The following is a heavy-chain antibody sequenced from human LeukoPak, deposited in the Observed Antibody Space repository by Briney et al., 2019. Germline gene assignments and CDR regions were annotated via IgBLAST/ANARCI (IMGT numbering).Heavy chain of an antibody. D-gene: IGHD1-1*01. V-gene: IGHV3-23*01. CDR2: IGAFGDST. J-gene: IGHJ4*02. Sequence: GGPLRLSCAASGFNFRSYVMTWVRQAPGKGLEWVSAIGAFGDSTYYADSVKGRFTISRDNSKDTLYLQMSSLTVEDTAVYYCAKDKTVGGAGTTMADYWGQGTLVTVSS. CDR1: GFNFRSYV. CDR3: AKDKTVGGAGTTMADY.